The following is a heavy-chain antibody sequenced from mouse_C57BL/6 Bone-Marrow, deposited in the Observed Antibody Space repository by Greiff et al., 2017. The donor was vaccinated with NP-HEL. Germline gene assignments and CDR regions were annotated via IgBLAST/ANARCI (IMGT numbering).Heavy chain of an antibody. J-gene: IGHJ3*01. CDR1: GYTFTSYG. CDR3: ARGGNYSKRFAY. Sequence: VQLQQSGAELARPGASVKLSCKASGYTFTSYGISWVKQRTGQGLEWIGEIYPRSGNTYYNEKFKGKATLTADKSSSTAYMELRSLTTEDSAVYVGARGGNYSKRFAYWGQGTLITVSA. D-gene: IGHD2-5*01. CDR2: IYPRSGNT. V-gene: IGHV1-81*01.